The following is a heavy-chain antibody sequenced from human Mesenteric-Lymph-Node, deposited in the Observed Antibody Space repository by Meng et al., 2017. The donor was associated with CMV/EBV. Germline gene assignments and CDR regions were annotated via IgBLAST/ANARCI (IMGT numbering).Heavy chain of an antibody. V-gene: IGHV3-23*01. CDR1: GFTFSSYA. CDR3: ARDRVRVVPAAPYYYYYGMDV. CDR2: ISASGGST. Sequence: GESLKISCEVSGFTFSSYAMSWVRQAPGKGLEWVSSISASGGSTWYAASVKGRFTISRDKSKNMLYLQMNSLRAEDTAVYYCARDRVRVVPAAPYYYYYGMDVWGQGTTVTVSS. D-gene: IGHD2-2*01. J-gene: IGHJ6*02.